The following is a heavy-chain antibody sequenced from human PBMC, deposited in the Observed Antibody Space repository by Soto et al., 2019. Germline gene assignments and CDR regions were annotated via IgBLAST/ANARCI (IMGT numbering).Heavy chain of an antibody. V-gene: IGHV1-18*01. D-gene: IGHD5-12*01. CDR1: GYTFHNFG. Sequence: QVHLEQSGIEVKKPGASVKVTCKASGYTFHNFGISWVRQAPGQGLEWMGWISTYNDYTNYAQKFQGRVTMTTDTSTSTASMELRSLRPDDTAVYYCARLRYSGYHPHFYYGMDVWGQGTTVSVSS. CDR2: ISTYNDYT. J-gene: IGHJ6*02. CDR3: ARLRYSGYHPHFYYGMDV.